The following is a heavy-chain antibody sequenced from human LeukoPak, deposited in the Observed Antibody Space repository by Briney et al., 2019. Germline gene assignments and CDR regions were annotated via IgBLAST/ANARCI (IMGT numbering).Heavy chain of an antibody. V-gene: IGHV4-4*02. D-gene: IGHD3-22*01. CDR2: IYHSGST. CDR3: AGPPLLDYDSSGQRAFDI. J-gene: IGHJ3*02. CDR1: GGSISSSNW. Sequence: PSETLSLTCAVSGGSISSSNWWSWVRQPPGKGPEWIGEIYHSGSTNYNPSLKSRVTISVDKSKNQFSLKLSPVTAADTAVYYCAGPPLLDYDSSGQRAFDIWGQGTMVTVSS.